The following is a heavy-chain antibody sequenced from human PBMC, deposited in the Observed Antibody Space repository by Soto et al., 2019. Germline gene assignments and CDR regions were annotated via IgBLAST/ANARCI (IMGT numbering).Heavy chain of an antibody. CDR3: GPHFRIGDNWFDP. CDR1: GYSFTNYW. J-gene: IGHJ5*01. D-gene: IGHD3-10*01. Sequence: GESLKISCKGSGYSFTNYWIAWVRQLPGKGLEWMGIIYPGDSDTRYSPTFQGQVTISADNSIRTAYLQWSSLKASDSGMYYCGPHFRIGDNWFDPWGQGTLVTVSS. V-gene: IGHV5-51*01. CDR2: IYPGDSDT.